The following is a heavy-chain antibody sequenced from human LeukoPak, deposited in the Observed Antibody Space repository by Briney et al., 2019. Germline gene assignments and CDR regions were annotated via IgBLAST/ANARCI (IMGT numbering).Heavy chain of an antibody. CDR3: ARANYDGSDY. V-gene: IGHV4-4*07. CDR2: IYTSGTT. J-gene: IGHJ4*02. D-gene: IGHD3-22*01. CDR1: GGSISCYY. Sequence: PSETLSLTCTVSGGSISCYYWSWIRQPAGKGLEGSGRIYTSGTTNYNPSLKSLVTMSVDTSKNQFSLKMRSVTAADTAVYYCARANYDGSDYWGQGTLVTVSS.